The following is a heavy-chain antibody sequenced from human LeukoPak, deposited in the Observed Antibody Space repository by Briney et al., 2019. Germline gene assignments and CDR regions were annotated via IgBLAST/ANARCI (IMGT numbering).Heavy chain of an antibody. CDR1: GFTFDNYA. J-gene: IGHJ4*02. CDR2: ISWNSGSI. D-gene: IGHD4-17*01. Sequence: GGSLRLSCAASGFTFDNYAIHWVRHAPGKGLEWVSGISWNSGSIGYADSVKGRFTISRDNAKNSLYLQMSSLRAEDTALYYCAKDKALYGDYVSGGFDYWGQGTLVTVSS. CDR3: AKDKALYGDYVSGGFDY. V-gene: IGHV3-9*01.